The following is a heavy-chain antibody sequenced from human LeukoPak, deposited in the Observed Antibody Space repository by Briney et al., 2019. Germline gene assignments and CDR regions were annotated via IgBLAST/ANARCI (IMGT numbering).Heavy chain of an antibody. J-gene: IGHJ4*02. CDR1: GFTLRNHW. CDR2: MNTDGSNI. D-gene: IGHD3-22*01. Sequence: GGSLRLSCAASGFTLRNHWMHWVRQAPGKGLVWVSRMNTDGSNIAYADSVKGRFTISRDNSKNTLYLQMNSLRAEDTAVYYCARDSYTSGDYWGQGTLVTVSS. V-gene: IGHV3-74*01. CDR3: ARDSYTSGDY.